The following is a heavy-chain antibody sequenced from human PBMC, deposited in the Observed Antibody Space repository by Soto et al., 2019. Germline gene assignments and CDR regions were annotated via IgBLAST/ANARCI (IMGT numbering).Heavy chain of an antibody. J-gene: IGHJ4*02. V-gene: IGHV1-8*01. CDR2: MNPKSGST. CDR3: ARGPAIAVAALGY. D-gene: IGHD6-19*01. CDR1: GYTFIRYD. Sequence: QVQLVQSGAEVKKPGASVKVSCKASGYTFIRYDINWVRQATGQGLEWMGWMNPKSGSTDYAQTFQGRVTMTRNISISTAYMELSSLRFEDTAVYYCARGPAIAVAALGYWGQGTLVTVSS.